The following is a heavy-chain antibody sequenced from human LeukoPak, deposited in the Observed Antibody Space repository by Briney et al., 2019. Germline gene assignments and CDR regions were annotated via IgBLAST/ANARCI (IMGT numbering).Heavy chain of an antibody. V-gene: IGHV4-4*07. CDR1: GGSISSYY. D-gene: IGHD3-22*01. J-gene: IGHJ3*02. Sequence: PSETLSLTCTVSGGSISSYYWSWIRQPAGKGLEWIGRIYTSGSTNYNPSLKSRVTMSVDTSKNQFSLKLSSVTAADTAVYYCARDTYYYDSSGYYYKGDAFDIWGQGTMVTVSS. CDR3: ARDTYYYDSSGYYYKGDAFDI. CDR2: IYTSGST.